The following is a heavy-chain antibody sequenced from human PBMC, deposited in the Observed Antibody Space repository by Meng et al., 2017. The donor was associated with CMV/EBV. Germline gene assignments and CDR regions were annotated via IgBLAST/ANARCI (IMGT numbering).Heavy chain of an antibody. V-gene: IGHV1-18*01. CDR1: GYTFTSYG. CDR3: ATDILTHFDY. J-gene: IGHJ4*02. D-gene: IGHD3-9*01. Sequence: QCRVVQSGAEVEEPGASVKVSCKASGYTFTSYGISWVRQAPGQGLEWMGWISAYNGNTNYAQKLQGRVTMTTDTSTSTAYMELRSLRSDDTAVYYCATDILTHFDYWGQGTLVTVSS. CDR2: ISAYNGNT.